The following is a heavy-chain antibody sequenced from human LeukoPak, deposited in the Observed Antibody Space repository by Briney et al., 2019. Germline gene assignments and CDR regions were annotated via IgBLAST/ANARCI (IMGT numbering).Heavy chain of an antibody. J-gene: IGHJ4*02. CDR3: ACSASIAAAGTSY. Sequence: SETLSLTCTVSGGSISSYYWSWIRQPAGKGLEWIGEINHSGSTNYNPSLKSRVTISVDTSKNQFSLKLSSVTAADTAVYYCACSASIAAAGTSYWGQGTLVTVSS. CDR2: INHSGST. V-gene: IGHV4-34*01. D-gene: IGHD6-13*01. CDR1: GGSISSYY.